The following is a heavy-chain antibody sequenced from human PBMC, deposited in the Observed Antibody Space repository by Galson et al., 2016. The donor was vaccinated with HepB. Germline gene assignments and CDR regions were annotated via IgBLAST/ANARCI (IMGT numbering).Heavy chain of an antibody. J-gene: IGHJ6*02. CDR2: INHRGST. CDR1: GGSSTGYY. D-gene: IGHD1-1*01. CDR3: ASEYKSTQYYYYFGMDI. V-gene: IGHV4-34*01. Sequence: SETLSLTCAVYGGSSTGYYWSWIRQPPGKGLEWIGEINHRGSTNYNPSLKSRVTISMDPSKKEFSLKMTSVTAADTAVYYCASEYKSTQYYYYFGMDIWGQGTTVTVSS.